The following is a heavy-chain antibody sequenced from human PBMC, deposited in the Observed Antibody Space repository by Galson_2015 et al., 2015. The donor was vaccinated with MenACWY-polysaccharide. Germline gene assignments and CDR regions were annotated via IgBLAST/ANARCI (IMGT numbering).Heavy chain of an antibody. V-gene: IGHV3-11*04. CDR3: VRDPHALDF. J-gene: IGHJ4*02. Sequence: SLRLSCAASGFTFNNYYISWVRLAPGRGLEWISYIRRTGPRIYYADSVKGRFTITRDNAKSLLFLQMNSLRADDTAVYYCVRDPHALDFWGQGTLVTVSS. D-gene: IGHD2-2*01. CDR2: IRRTGPRI. CDR1: GFTFNNYY.